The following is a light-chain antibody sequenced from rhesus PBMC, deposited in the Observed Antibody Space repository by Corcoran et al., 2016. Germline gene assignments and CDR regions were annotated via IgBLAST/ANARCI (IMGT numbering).Light chain of an antibody. CDR2: EAY. CDR3: QQYNSVPYS. V-gene: IGKV1-21*01. Sequence: DIQMTQSPSSLSASVGDRVTITCRASQGISSWLAWYQQTPGKAPKLLNYEAYSLQNGVPSRFSGSGSGTDFTLTISSLQPEDFATYYCQQYNSVPYSFGQGAKVEIK. CDR1: QGISSW. J-gene: IGKJ2*01.